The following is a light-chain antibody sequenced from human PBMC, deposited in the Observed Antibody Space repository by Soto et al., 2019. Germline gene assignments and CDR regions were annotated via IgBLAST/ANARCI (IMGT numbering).Light chain of an antibody. J-gene: IGLJ2*01. Sequence: QSALTQPASVSGSPGQSITISCTGTSSDVGGYNYVSWYQQHPGKAPKLMIYGVSDRPLGVSDRFSGSKSDNSASLTISGLQAEDEAHYYCSSYTSSGTYVVFGGGTKLTVL. CDR1: SSDVGGYNY. CDR2: GVS. CDR3: SSYTSSGTYVV. V-gene: IGLV2-14*01.